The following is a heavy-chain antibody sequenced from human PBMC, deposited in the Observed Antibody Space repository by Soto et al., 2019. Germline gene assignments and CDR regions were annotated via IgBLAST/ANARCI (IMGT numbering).Heavy chain of an antibody. Sequence: GGSLRLSCAASGFTFRSYSMNWVRQAPGRGLEWVSSISSSTSYIYYADSVKGRFTISRDNAKNSLYLQMNSLRAEDTAVYYCATYDYGSYYFDYWGQGTLVTAPQ. V-gene: IGHV3-21*01. CDR1: GFTFRSYS. J-gene: IGHJ4*02. CDR3: ATYDYGSYYFDY. CDR2: ISSSTSYI. D-gene: IGHD4-17*01.